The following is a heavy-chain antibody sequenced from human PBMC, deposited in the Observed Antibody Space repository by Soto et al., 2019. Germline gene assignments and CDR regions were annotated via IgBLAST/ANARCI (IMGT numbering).Heavy chain of an antibody. J-gene: IGHJ6*02. Sequence: SETLSLTCTVSGGSISSSRSYWGWIRLPPGKGLEWIATISYDGDTYHNPSLKSRVTISADTSENQFSLRLSSVTAADTAVYYCARHLRDTYYYGFDVWGQGTTVTVSS. D-gene: IGHD5-18*01. CDR3: ARHLRDTYYYGFDV. CDR2: ISYDGDT. CDR1: GGSISSSRSY. V-gene: IGHV4-39*01.